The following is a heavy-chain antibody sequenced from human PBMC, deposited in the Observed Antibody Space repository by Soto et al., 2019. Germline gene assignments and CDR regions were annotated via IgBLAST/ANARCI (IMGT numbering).Heavy chain of an antibody. CDR2: INHSGST. D-gene: IGHD2-15*01. CDR3: ATLPPRIEVTVLPIPT. CDR1: GGSISSYY. J-gene: IGHJ5*02. Sequence: SETLSLTCTVSGGSISSYYGGWFRQPPGKGLEWIGEINHSGSTNYNPSLRGRVTISVDKSNNQFSLTLKYVTAADTAVYYCATLPPRIEVTVLPIPTWGQGTLVTVSS. V-gene: IGHV4-34*01.